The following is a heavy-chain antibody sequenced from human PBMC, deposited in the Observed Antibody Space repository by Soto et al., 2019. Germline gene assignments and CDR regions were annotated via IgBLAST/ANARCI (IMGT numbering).Heavy chain of an antibody. V-gene: IGHV4-34*01. CDR1: GGSFSGYY. Sequence: SETLSLTCAVYGGSFSGYYWSWIRQPPGKGLEWIGEINHSGSTNYNPSLKSRVTISVDTSKNQFSLKLSSVTAADTAVYYCARDEGASTSIDYWGQGTLVTVSS. J-gene: IGHJ4*02. CDR3: ARDEGASTSIDY. D-gene: IGHD1-26*01. CDR2: INHSGST.